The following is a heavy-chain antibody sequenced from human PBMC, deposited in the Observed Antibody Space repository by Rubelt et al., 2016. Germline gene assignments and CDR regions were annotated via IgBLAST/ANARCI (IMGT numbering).Heavy chain of an antibody. V-gene: IGHV3-23*04. J-gene: IGHJ4*02. CDR1: GFTFSGFA. CDR3: AKVRSEVVEAALNY. CDR2: ISVGGIAT. Sequence: EVQLVESGGGLVQPGGSLRLSCAASGFTFSGFALSWVRQAPGKGLEWVSVISVGGIATDYADSVKGRFTISRDNSKNTLDLQMNSLRAEDTALYSCAKVRSEVVEAALNYWGQGTLVTVSS. D-gene: IGHD2-15*01.